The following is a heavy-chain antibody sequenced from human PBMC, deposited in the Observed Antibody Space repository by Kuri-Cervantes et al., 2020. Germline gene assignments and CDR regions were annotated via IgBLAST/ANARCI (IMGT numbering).Heavy chain of an antibody. Sequence: GESLKISCAASGFTFSSYSMNWVRQAPGKGLEYVSAISSNGGSTYYADSVKGRFTISRDNSKNTLYLQMGSLRAEDTAVYYCASLPFYYYDSSGYRDYWGQGTLVTVSS. CDR2: ISSNGGST. CDR1: GFTFSSYS. CDR3: ASLPFYYYDSSGYRDY. J-gene: IGHJ4*02. D-gene: IGHD3-22*01. V-gene: IGHV3-64*02.